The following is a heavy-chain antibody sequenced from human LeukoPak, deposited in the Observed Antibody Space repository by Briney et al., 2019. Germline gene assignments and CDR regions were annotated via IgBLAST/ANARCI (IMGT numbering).Heavy chain of an antibody. Sequence: GGSLRLSCAASGFTFSSEAMSWVRQAPGKGLEWVSTVTDTGGNTHYADSVKGRFTISRDNAKNSLYLQMNSLRAEDTAVYYCAREELRFLEFDPWGQGTLVTVSS. CDR2: VTDTGGNT. CDR1: GFTFSSEA. J-gene: IGHJ5*02. CDR3: AREELRFLEFDP. D-gene: IGHD3-3*01. V-gene: IGHV3-23*01.